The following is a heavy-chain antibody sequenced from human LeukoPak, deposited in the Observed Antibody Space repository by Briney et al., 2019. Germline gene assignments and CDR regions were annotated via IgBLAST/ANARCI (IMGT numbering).Heavy chain of an antibody. CDR1: GFTFSDYY. CDR2: ISSSSSYT. D-gene: IGHD4-17*01. CDR3: ARASTTVTPYYCYGMDV. V-gene: IGHV3-11*06. J-gene: IGHJ6*04. Sequence: GGSLRLSCAASGFTFSDYYMSWIRQAPGKELEWVSYISSSSSYTNYADSVKGRFTISRDNAKNSLYLQMNSLRAEDTAVYYCARASTTVTPYYCYGMDVWGKGTTVTVSS.